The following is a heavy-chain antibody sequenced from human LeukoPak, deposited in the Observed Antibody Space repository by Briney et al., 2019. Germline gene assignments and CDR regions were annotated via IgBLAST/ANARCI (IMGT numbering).Heavy chain of an antibody. V-gene: IGHV1-46*01. CDR3: ARGPIGVAVIGGRFDP. D-gene: IGHD6-19*01. J-gene: IGHJ5*02. CDR2: ISPTGDIS. Sequence: ASVKVSCKASGYTFTSYAMNWVRQAPGQGLEWMGIISPTGDISTYALKFQGRVTMTSDMSTSTVYLEINSLRSEDTAVYYCARGPIGVAVIGGRFDPWGQGTLVTVSP. CDR1: GYTFTSYA.